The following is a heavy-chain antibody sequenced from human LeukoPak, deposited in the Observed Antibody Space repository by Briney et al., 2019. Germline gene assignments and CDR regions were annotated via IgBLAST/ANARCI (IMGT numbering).Heavy chain of an antibody. CDR1: GGSISSYY. J-gene: IGHJ4*02. CDR2: INHSGST. CDR3: ARGTGTISPDPYYFDY. D-gene: IGHD2-8*01. Sequence: PSETLSLTCTVSGGSISSYYWSWIRQPPGKGLEWIGEINHSGSTNYNPSLKSRVTISVDTSKNQFSLKLSSVTAADTAVYYCARGTGTISPDPYYFDYWGQGTLVTVSS. V-gene: IGHV4-34*01.